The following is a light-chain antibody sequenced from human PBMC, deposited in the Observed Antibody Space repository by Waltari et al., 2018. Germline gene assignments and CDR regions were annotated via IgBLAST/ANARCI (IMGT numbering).Light chain of an antibody. CDR2: DAS. CDR3: QQYDNLPP. Sequence: DIQMTQSPSSLSASVGDRVTITCQASQDISNYLNWYQQKPGKAPKLLIYDASNLETGVPSRFSGSGSGTDFTFTISSLQPEDIVTYYCQQYDNLPPFGGGTKVEIK. J-gene: IGKJ4*01. CDR1: QDISNY. V-gene: IGKV1-33*01.